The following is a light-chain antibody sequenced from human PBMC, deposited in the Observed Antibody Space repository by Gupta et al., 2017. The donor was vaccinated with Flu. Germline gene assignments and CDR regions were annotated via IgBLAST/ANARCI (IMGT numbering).Light chain of an antibody. CDR3: SSYGGSDNLWV. J-gene: IGLJ3*02. CDR2: EVT. V-gene: IGLV2-8*01. Sequence: DVECYNYVAWYQQHPGKDPKLIIYEVTERPSGGPARFSGAKSGNTASLTVSRVQAEDEADYFCSSYGGSDNLWVFGGGTKLTVL. CDR1: DVECYNY.